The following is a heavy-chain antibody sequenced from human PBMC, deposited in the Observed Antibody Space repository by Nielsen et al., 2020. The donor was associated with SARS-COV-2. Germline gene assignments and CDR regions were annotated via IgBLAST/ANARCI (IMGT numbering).Heavy chain of an antibody. CDR2: IYSGGST. CDR3: ARDSAATGEDY. V-gene: IGHV3-53*04. Sequence: GESLKISCAASGFTFSDYYMSWVRQAPGKGLEWVSVIYSGGSTYYADSVKGRFTISRHNSKNTLYLQMNSLRAEDTAVYYCARDSAATGEDYWGQGTLVTVSS. J-gene: IGHJ4*02. D-gene: IGHD1-26*01. CDR1: GFTFSDYY.